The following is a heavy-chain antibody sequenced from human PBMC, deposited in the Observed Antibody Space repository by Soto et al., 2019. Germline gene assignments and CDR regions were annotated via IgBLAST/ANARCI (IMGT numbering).Heavy chain of an antibody. Sequence: QVQLQESGPGLVKPSQTLSLTCTVSGGSISSGDYYWSWIRQPPGKGLEWIGYIYYSGSTYYNPSLKSRVTISIGTSKNQFSLKLSSVTAADTAVYYCARDVARDYGAGGPAWGQGTLVTVSS. V-gene: IGHV4-30-4*01. CDR3: ARDVARDYGAGGPA. CDR2: IYYSGST. J-gene: IGHJ4*02. D-gene: IGHD4-17*01. CDR1: GGSISSGDYY.